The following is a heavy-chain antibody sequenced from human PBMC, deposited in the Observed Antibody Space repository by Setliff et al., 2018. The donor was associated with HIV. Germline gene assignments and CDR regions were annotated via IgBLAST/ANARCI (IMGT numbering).Heavy chain of an antibody. J-gene: IGHJ4*02. Sequence: GGSLRLSCLASGFTFTNAWMSWVRQAPGKGLEWVGRIKSKTDGETEDYAAPVKGRFTISRDDSRSTLYLQMNSLRAEDTAVYSCARARGGNSEWSYWGQGTLVTVSS. D-gene: IGHD2-15*01. CDR2: IKSKTDGETE. CDR1: GFTFTNAW. V-gene: IGHV3-15*05. CDR3: ARARGGNSEWSY.